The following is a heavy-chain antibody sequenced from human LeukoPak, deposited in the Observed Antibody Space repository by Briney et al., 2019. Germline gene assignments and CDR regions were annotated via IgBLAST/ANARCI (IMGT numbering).Heavy chain of an antibody. V-gene: IGHV1-46*01. CDR2: INPSGGST. Sequence: ASVKVSCKASGYTFTSYAMNWVRQAPGQGLEWMGIINPSGGSTSYAQKFQGRVTMTRDTSTSTVYMELSSLRSEDTAVYYCARSNPRYFDYWGQGTLVTVSS. CDR3: ARSNPRYFDY. J-gene: IGHJ4*02. CDR1: GYTFTSYA.